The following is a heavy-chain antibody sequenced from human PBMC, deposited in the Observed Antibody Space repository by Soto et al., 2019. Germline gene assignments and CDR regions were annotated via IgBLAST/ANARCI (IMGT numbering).Heavy chain of an antibody. CDR3: ARVSREYYGSGSYSPFDY. V-gene: IGHV1-69*13. D-gene: IGHD3-10*01. J-gene: IGHJ4*02. Sequence: VASVKVSCKASGGTFSSYAISWVRQAPGQGLEWMGGIIPIFGTANYAQKFQGRVTITADESTSTAYMELSSLRSEDTAVYYCARVSREYYGSGSYSPFDYWGQGTLVTVSS. CDR2: IIPIFGTA. CDR1: GGTFSSYA.